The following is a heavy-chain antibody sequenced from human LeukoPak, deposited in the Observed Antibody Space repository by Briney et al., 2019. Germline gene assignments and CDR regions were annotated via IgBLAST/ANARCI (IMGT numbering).Heavy chain of an antibody. CDR2: IYYSGST. V-gene: IGHV4-39*07. D-gene: IGHD3-10*01. CDR3: ARAPPYYYGSGSYAPFDY. CDR1: GGSISSSSYY. J-gene: IGHJ4*02. Sequence: SETLSLTCTVSGGSISSSSYYWGWIRQPPGKGLEWIGSIYYSGSTYYNPSLKSRVTISVDTSKNQFSLRLSSVTAADTAVYYCARAPPYYYGSGSYAPFDYWGQGTLVTVSS.